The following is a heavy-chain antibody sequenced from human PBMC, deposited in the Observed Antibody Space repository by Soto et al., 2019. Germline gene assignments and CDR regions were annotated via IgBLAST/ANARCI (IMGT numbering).Heavy chain of an antibody. J-gene: IGHJ6*03. CDR3: ARAPELRKDYYYYYMDV. CDR2: TYYRSKWYN. Sequence: SPTLSLTCAISGDSVSSNSAAWNWIRQSPSRGLEWLGRTYYRSKWYNDYAVSVKSRITINPDTSKNQFSLQLNSVTPEDTAVYYCARAPELRKDYYYYYMDVWGKGTTVTVSS. D-gene: IGHD3-10*01. V-gene: IGHV6-1*01. CDR1: GDSVSSNSAA.